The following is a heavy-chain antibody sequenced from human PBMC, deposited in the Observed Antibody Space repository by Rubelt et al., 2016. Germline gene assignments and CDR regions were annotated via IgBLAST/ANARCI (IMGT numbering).Heavy chain of an antibody. CDR2: ISGTGGST. Sequence: EVQLLESGGGLVQPGGSLRLSCAASGFTSNSYSMSWVRRAPGKGLEWVSDISGTGGSTYYADSVKGRFTISRDNSKNTLYLQMNSLRAEDTAVYYCAKCGDGYYFDYWGQGTLVTVSS. CDR3: AKCGDGYYFDY. CDR1: GFTSNSYS. D-gene: IGHD5-24*01. V-gene: IGHV3-23*01. J-gene: IGHJ4*02.